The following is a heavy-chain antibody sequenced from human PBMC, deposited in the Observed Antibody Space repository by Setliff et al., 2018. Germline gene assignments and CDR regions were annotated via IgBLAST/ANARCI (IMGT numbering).Heavy chain of an antibody. CDR1: GFSFSGSA. CDR2: IRGRTDNYAT. D-gene: IGHD5-18*01. J-gene: IGHJ3*02. V-gene: IGHV3-73*01. CDR3: TFARDGYDVFDI. Sequence: LRLSCAASGFSFSGSAVYWVRQASVKGLEWIGRIRGRTDNYATAYAASVRGRFTIPRDDSKNTAYLQMNSLKTEDTAVYYCTFARDGYDVFDIWGQGTMVTVSS.